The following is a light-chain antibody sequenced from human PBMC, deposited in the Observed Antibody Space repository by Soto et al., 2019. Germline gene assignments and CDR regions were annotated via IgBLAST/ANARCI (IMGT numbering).Light chain of an antibody. V-gene: IGKV3-20*01. CDR2: GAS. CDR1: QGVSSKF. Sequence: EIVLTQSPGTLALSPGERATLSCRAGQGVSSKFLAWYQQKPGQAPRLLIYGASSRSTGIPDRFSGSGSGTDFTLTISRLEPEDFAVFFCQQYGSSPITFGQGTRLEIK. CDR3: QQYGSSPIT. J-gene: IGKJ5*01.